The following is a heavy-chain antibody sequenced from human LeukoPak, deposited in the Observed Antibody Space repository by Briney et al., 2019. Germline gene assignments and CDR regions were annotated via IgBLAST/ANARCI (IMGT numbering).Heavy chain of an antibody. CDR1: GGSISSYY. D-gene: IGHD2-15*01. V-gene: IGHV4-59*12. Sequence: SETLSLTCTVSGGSISSYYGSWIRQPPGKGLEWIGYIYYSGSTNYNPSLKSRVTISVDTSKNQFSLKLSSVTAADTAVYYCVTEPGYCTGGRCYGGWFDPWGQGTLVTVSS. CDR2: IYYSGST. J-gene: IGHJ5*02. CDR3: VTEPGYCTGGRCYGGWFDP.